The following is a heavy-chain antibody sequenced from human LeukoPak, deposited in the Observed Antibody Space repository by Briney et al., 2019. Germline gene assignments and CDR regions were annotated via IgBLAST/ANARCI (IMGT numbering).Heavy chain of an antibody. J-gene: IGHJ3*01. CDR2: IDHSGST. Sequence: SETLSLTCAVYGGSFSGYYWSWIRQPPGKGLEWIGQIDHSGSTNFNPSLKSRVTTSVDTTKKRVSLNLNSVTAADTAVYYCARVLLVTPVAAFDVWGQGTMVAVSS. D-gene: IGHD4-23*01. CDR3: ARVLLVTPVAAFDV. V-gene: IGHV4-34*01. CDR1: GGSFSGYY.